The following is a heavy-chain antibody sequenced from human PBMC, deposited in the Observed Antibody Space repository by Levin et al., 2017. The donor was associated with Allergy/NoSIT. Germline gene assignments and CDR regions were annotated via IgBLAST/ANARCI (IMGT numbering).Heavy chain of an antibody. V-gene: IGHV3-21*01. J-gene: IGHJ4*02. Sequence: GGSLRLSCAASGFTFSSYSMNWVRQAPGKGLEWVSSISSTSSYIYYADSVKGRFTISRDNANNSLYLQMNSLRGEDTAVYYCAGVRVGGAYFDYWGQGTLVTVSS. CDR2: ISSTSSYI. CDR1: GFTFSSYS. CDR3: AGVRVGGAYFDY. D-gene: IGHD6-19*01.